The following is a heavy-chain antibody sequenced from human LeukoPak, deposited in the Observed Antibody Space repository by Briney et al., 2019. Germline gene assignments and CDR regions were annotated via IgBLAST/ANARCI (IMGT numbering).Heavy chain of an antibody. CDR1: GGSISSSSYY. D-gene: IGHD3-9*01. CDR3: ARSNVLTGYFTRKVGFDF. V-gene: IGHV4-39*02. CDR2: IYYSGNT. Sequence: SETLSLTCTVSGGSISSSSYYWGWIRQPPGKGLEWIGSIYYSGNTYYNLSLKSRVTMSVDTSKNNFSLSLSSVTAADTAVYYCARSNVLTGYFTRKVGFDFWGQGTLVTVSS. J-gene: IGHJ4*02.